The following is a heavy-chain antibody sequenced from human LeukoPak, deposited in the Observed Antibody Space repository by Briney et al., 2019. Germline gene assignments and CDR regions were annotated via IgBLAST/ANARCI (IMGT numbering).Heavy chain of an antibody. CDR1: GFTFSNYA. CDR3: ARGSMAVYYYDSSGYFPWYY. CDR2: ISGGGGTT. V-gene: IGHV3-23*01. J-gene: IGHJ4*02. D-gene: IGHD3-22*01. Sequence: SGGSLRLSCAASGFTFSNYAMTWVRQAPGKGLECVSEISGGGGTTYFADSVKGRFTISRDNSKTTLYLQMNSLRAEDTAVYYCARGSMAVYYYDSSGYFPWYYWGQGTLVTVSS.